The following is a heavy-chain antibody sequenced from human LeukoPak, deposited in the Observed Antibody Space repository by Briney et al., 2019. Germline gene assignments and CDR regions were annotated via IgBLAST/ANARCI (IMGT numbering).Heavy chain of an antibody. CDR2: ISGSGTTI. CDR3: ARDPSVVGATEKSAFDI. D-gene: IGHD1-26*01. Sequence: GGSLRLSCAASGFTFSRYEMNWVRQAPGKGLEWVSYISGSGTTIYYADSVKGRFTISRDNAKNSLYLQMNSLRAEDTAVYYCARDPSVVGATEKSAFDIWGQGTMVTVSS. J-gene: IGHJ3*02. CDR1: GFTFSRYE. V-gene: IGHV3-48*03.